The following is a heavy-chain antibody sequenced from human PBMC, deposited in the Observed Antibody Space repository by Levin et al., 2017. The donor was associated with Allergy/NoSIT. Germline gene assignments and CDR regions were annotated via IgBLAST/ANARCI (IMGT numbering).Heavy chain of an antibody. CDR3: ARGRVYGETPWLDY. J-gene: IGHJ4*02. CDR2: IGTAGDT. Sequence: GGSLRLSCAASGFTFSSYDMHWVRQATGKGLEWVSAIGTAGDTYYPGSVKGRFTISRENAKNSLYLQMNSLRAGDTAVYYCARGRVYGETPWLDYWGQGTLVTVSS. CDR1: GFTFSSYD. D-gene: IGHD4-17*01. V-gene: IGHV3-13*01.